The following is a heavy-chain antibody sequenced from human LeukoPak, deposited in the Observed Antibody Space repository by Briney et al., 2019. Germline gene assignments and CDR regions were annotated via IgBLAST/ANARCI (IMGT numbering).Heavy chain of an antibody. J-gene: IGHJ4*02. V-gene: IGHV4-39*01. CDR1: GDSISRNRYY. Sequence: SETLSLTCTVSGDSISRNRYYWGWIRQPPGKGLEWLGSMFYGGSTYYNPSLKSRVTISVDRSKNQFSLKVSSVTAADTAIYYCASHGRISEWLIDYWGPGTLVTVSS. CDR3: ASHGRISEWLIDY. D-gene: IGHD3-3*01. CDR2: MFYGGST.